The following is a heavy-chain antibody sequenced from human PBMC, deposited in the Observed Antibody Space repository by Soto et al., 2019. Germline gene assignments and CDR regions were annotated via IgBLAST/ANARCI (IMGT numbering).Heavy chain of an antibody. V-gene: IGHV4-34*01. Sequence: SETLSLTCAVYGGSFGGYYWSWIRQPPGKGLEWIGEINHSGSANYNPSLKSRVTISVDTSKNQFSLKLSSVTAADTAVYYCAREYWYYDFWSGYRTYYYHGMDVWGQGTTVTSP. CDR3: AREYWYYDFWSGYRTYYYHGMDV. CDR2: INHSGSA. CDR1: GGSFGGYY. D-gene: IGHD3-3*01. J-gene: IGHJ6*02.